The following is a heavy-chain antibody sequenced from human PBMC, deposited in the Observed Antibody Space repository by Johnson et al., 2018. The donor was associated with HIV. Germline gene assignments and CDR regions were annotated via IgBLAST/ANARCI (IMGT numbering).Heavy chain of an antibody. CDR1: GFTFSNYW. V-gene: IGHV3-7*01. CDR3: ARVSLAYSYGYDAFDI. CDR2: IKQDGSDK. Sequence: VQLVESGGGLVQPGGSLRLSCAASGFTFSNYWMSWVRQAPGKGLEWVANIKQDGSDKYYVDSVKGRVTISRDNARNSLYLQMNSLRPEDTAVYYCARVSLAYSYGYDAFDIWGQGTRVTVSS. D-gene: IGHD5-18*01. J-gene: IGHJ3*02.